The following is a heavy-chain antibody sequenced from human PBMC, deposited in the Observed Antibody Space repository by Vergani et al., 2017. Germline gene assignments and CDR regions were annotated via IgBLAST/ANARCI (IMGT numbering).Heavy chain of an antibody. Sequence: QVQLQQWGAGLLKPSETLSLTCAVYGGSFSGDYWTWIRQPPGKGLEWIGQINHSGSSNYNPSLKSRVTISVDTAKNQFSLKLSSVTAADTAVHYCTRGLSMNGQVALYYYYAMDVWGQGTTVTVSS. CDR3: TRGLSMNGQVALYYYYAMDV. V-gene: IGHV4-34*01. D-gene: IGHD1-1*01. J-gene: IGHJ6*02. CDR2: INHSGSS. CDR1: GGSFSGDY.